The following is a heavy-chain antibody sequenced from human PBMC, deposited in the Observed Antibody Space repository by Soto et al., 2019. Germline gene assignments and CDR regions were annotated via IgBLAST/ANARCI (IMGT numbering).Heavy chain of an antibody. CDR3: ASVPGSGSYYGLAYYYYYGMDV. CDR1: GGSISSSSYY. J-gene: IGHJ6*02. V-gene: IGHV4-39*01. Sequence: QLQLQESGPGLVKPSETLSLTCTVSGGSISSSSYYWGWIRQPPGKGLEWIGRIYYSGSTYYNPSLKSRVTISVDTSKNQFSLKLSSVTAADTAVYYCASVPGSGSYYGLAYYYYYGMDVWGQGTTVTVSS. D-gene: IGHD3-10*01. CDR2: IYYSGST.